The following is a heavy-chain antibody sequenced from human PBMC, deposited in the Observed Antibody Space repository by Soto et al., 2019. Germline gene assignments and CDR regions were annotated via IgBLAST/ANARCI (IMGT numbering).Heavy chain of an antibody. D-gene: IGHD2-2*01. V-gene: IGHV6-1*01. CDR2: TYYRSKWYN. Sequence: SQTLSLTCAISGDSVSTNSATWDWIRQSPSRGLEWLGRTYYRSKWYNDYAVSVKGRITINPDTSNNQFSLQLNSVTPDDTAVYYCARVPDRWGQGTLVTVSS. CDR1: GDSVSTNSAT. CDR3: ARVPDR. J-gene: IGHJ5*02.